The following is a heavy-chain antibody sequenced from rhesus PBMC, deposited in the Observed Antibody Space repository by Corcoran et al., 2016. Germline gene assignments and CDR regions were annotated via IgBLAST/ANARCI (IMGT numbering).Heavy chain of an antibody. Sequence: QVQLQESGPGLVKPSETLSLTCAVSGASISSYWWSWIRQPPGKGMEWIGEINGNSGSNYDNPSLKSRVTISKDAAKNQFSLKLNSVTAADTAVYYCARGPIVVIKYGLDSWGQGVVVTVSS. D-gene: IGHD3-28*01. CDR3: ARGPIVVIKYGLDS. V-gene: IGHV4-80*01. CDR1: GASISSYW. CDR2: INGNSGSN. J-gene: IGHJ6*01.